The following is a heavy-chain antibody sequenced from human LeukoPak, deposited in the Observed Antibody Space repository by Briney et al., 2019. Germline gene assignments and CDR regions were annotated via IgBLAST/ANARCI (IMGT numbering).Heavy chain of an antibody. CDR3: ASGHVEMATRLLGAFDI. CDR2: ISAYNGNT. V-gene: IGHV1-18*01. D-gene: IGHD5-24*01. CDR1: GYTFTSYG. J-gene: IGHJ3*02. Sequence: ASVKVSCKASGYTFTSYGISWVRQAPGQGLEWMGWISAYNGNTNYAQKLQGRVTMTTDTSTSTAYMELNSLRAEDTAVYYCASGHVEMATRLLGAFDIWGQGTMVTVSS.